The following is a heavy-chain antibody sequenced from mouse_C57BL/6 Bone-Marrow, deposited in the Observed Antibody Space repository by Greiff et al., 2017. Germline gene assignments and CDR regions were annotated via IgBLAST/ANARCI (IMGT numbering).Heavy chain of an antibody. Sequence: QVQLQQPGAELVRPGSSVKLSCKASGYTFTSYWMHWVKQRPIQGLEWIGNIDPSDSETHYNQKFKDKATLPVDKSSSTAYMELRSLTSEDSAVYYCARWAYYSKGWFAYWGQGTLVTVSA. D-gene: IGHD2-5*01. V-gene: IGHV1-52*01. J-gene: IGHJ3*01. CDR1: GYTFTSYW. CDR3: ARWAYYSKGWFAY. CDR2: IDPSDSET.